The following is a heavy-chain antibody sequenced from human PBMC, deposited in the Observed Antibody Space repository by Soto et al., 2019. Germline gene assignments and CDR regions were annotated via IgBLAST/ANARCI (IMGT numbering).Heavy chain of an antibody. D-gene: IGHD3-16*01. J-gene: IGHJ4*02. V-gene: IGHV3-30-3*01. CDR1: GFTFSSYA. CDR3: ERDGWGY. Sequence: QVQLVESGGGVVQPGRSLRLSCAASGFTFSSYAMHWVRQAPGKGLEWVAVISYDGSNKYYADSVKGRFTISRDNSKNTLYLQMNSLRAEDTAVYYCERDGWGYWGQGTLVTVSS. CDR2: ISYDGSNK.